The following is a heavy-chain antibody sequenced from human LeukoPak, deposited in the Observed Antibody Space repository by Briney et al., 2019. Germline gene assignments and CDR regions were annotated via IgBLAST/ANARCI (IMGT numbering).Heavy chain of an antibody. D-gene: IGHD3-22*01. Sequence: GGSLRLSCAASGFTFSSYAMSWVRQAPGKGLEWVSAISGSGGSTYYADSAKGRFTISRDNSKNTLYLQMNSLRAEDTAVYYCAREVTYYYDSSGYPHYWGQGTLVTVSS. CDR3: AREVTYYYDSSGYPHY. CDR2: ISGSGGST. V-gene: IGHV3-23*01. J-gene: IGHJ4*02. CDR1: GFTFSSYA.